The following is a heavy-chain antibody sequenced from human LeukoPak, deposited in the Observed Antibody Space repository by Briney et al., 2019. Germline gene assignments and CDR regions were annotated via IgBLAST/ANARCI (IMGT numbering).Heavy chain of an antibody. J-gene: IGHJ4*02. CDR1: GFTFTSSA. CDR2: IVVGSGNT. D-gene: IGHD2-2*01. V-gene: IGHV1-58*01. CDR3: AADRYCSSTSCNPYYFDY. Sequence: SVKVSCKASGFTFTSSAVQWVRQARGQRLGWIGWIVVGSGNTNYAQKFQERVTITRDMSTSTAYMELSSLRSEDTAVYYCAADRYCSSTSCNPYYFDYWGQGTLVTVSS.